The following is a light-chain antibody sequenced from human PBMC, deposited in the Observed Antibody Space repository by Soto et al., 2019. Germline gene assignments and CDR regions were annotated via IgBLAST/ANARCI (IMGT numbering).Light chain of an antibody. CDR2: EVS. J-gene: IGLJ2*01. V-gene: IGLV2-8*01. Sequence: QSALTQPPSASGSPGQSVSISSTGTSSDVGGYNYVSWYQQHPGKAPKLMISEVSKRPSGVPDRFSGSKSGNTASLTVSGLQAEDEADYYCSSFAGKNNLVFGGGTKLTVL. CDR3: SSFAGKNNLV. CDR1: SSDVGGYNY.